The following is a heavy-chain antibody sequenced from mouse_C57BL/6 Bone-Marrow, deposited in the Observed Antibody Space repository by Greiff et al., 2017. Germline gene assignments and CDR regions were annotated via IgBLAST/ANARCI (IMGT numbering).Heavy chain of an antibody. CDR3: ASAYGSSYEFAY. CDR1: GFNIKNTY. V-gene: IGHV14-3*01. Sequence: VQLKESVAELVRPGASVKLSCTASGFNIKNTYMHWVKQRPEQGLEWIGRIDPANGNTKYAPKFQGKATITADTSSNTAYLQLSSLTSEDTAIYYCASAYGSSYEFAYWGQGTLVTVSA. J-gene: IGHJ3*01. CDR2: IDPANGNT. D-gene: IGHD1-1*01.